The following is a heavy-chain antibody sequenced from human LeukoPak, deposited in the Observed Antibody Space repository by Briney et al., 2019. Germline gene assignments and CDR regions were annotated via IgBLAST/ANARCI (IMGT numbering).Heavy chain of an antibody. V-gene: IGHV4-39*07. Sequence: PSETLSLTCTLSGGSISSSSYYWGWIRQPPGKGLEWIGNIYYSGNTYYSPSLTSRVTLSVDTSENQFSLKLSSVTAADTAVYYCARAHSIASYYYGVDVWGQGTTVTVSS. D-gene: IGHD2/OR15-2a*01. CDR1: GGSISSSSYY. CDR2: IYYSGNT. CDR3: ARAHSIASYYYGVDV. J-gene: IGHJ6*02.